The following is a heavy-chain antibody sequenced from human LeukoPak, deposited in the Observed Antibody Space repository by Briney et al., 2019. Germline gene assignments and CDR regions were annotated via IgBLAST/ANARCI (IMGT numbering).Heavy chain of an antibody. CDR3: ARVFRNVLRYFDWSKPLDY. CDR1: GFTFSSYS. V-gene: IGHV3-21*01. CDR2: ISSSSSYI. D-gene: IGHD3-9*01. Sequence: GGSLRLSCAASGFTFSSYSMNWVRQAPGKGLEWVSSISSSSSYIYYADSVKGRFTISRDNAKNSLYLQMNSLRAEDTAVYYCARVFRNVLRYFDWSKPLDYWGQGTLVTVSS. J-gene: IGHJ4*02.